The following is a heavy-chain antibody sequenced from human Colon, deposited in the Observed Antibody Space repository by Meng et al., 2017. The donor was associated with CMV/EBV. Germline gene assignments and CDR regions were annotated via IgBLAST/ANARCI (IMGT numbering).Heavy chain of an antibody. CDR3: AKDRIPGRARLDWFDP. CDR1: GFTFSSYA. Sequence: GESLKISCAASGFTFSSYAMHWVRQAPGKGLEWVSGISGSGLSTYYAASVKGRFTISRDNSKNTMYLQMKSLRAEDTALYYCAKDRIPGRARLDWFDPWGQGTLVTVSS. CDR2: ISGSGLST. J-gene: IGHJ5*02. D-gene: IGHD2-2*01. V-gene: IGHV3-23*01.